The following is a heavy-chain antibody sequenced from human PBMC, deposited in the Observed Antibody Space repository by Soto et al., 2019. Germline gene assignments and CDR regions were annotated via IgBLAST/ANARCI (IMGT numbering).Heavy chain of an antibody. CDR2: ISSSSSYI. CDR1: GLPFRSFT. D-gene: IGHD5-12*01. J-gene: IGHJ4*02. Sequence: EVQLVESGGGLVKPGGSLRLSCEPSGLPFRSFTMNWFGQAPGRGLEWVSSISSSSSYIYYADSVKGRFTISRDNAKNSLYLQMNSLRAEDTAVYYCARDGIGLRFFDYWGQGTLVTVSS. CDR3: ARDGIGLRFFDY. V-gene: IGHV3-21*01.